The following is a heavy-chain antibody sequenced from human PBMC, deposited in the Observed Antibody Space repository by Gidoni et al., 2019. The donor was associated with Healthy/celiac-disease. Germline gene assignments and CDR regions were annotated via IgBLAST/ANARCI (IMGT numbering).Heavy chain of an antibody. CDR3: AAGGAYCGGDCHLGWYFDL. CDR2: IYYSGST. J-gene: IGHJ2*01. CDR1: GGSISSGGYY. D-gene: IGHD2-21*01. V-gene: IGHV4-31*03. Sequence: QVQLQESGPGLVKPSQTLSLTCTVSGGSISSGGYYWSWIRQHPGKGLEWIGYIYYSGSTYYNPSLKSRVTISVDTSKNQFSLKLSSVTAADTAVYYCAAGGAYCGGDCHLGWYFDLWGRGTLVTVSS.